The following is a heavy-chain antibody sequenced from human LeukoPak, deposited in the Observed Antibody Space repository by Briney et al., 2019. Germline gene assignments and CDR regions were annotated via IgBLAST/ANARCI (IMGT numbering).Heavy chain of an antibody. CDR2: IFGGGGT. D-gene: IGHD2-8*02. V-gene: IGHV3-66*01. CDR3: ARGLVLTYYYFES. CDR1: GFTVSSNY. J-gene: IGHJ4*02. Sequence: GGSLRLSCAASGFTVSSNYMTWVRQAPGKGLEWVSVIFGGGGTYYADSVKGRFTISRDNSKNTLYLQMNSLRAEDTAVYYCARGLVLTYYYFESWGQGTLVTVSS.